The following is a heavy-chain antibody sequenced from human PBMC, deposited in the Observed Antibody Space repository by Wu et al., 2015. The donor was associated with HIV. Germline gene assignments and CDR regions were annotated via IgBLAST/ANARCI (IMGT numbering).Heavy chain of an antibody. V-gene: IGHV1-2*02. CDR1: GYSLTGHY. Sequence: QVQLVQSGAEVKKPGTSVKVSCKGSGYSLTGHYMHWARQAPGHGLEWMGRINPISGATDYAQKFQGRVTMTRDTSNNISYMELSGLRYDDTAMYYCASSSLGYYLPFDYWGQGTLVTVSS. D-gene: IGHD3-3*01. CDR2: INPISGAT. CDR3: ASSSLGYYLPFDY. J-gene: IGHJ4*02.